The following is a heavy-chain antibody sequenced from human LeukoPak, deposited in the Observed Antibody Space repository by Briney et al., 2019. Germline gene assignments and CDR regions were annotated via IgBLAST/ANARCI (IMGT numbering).Heavy chain of an antibody. D-gene: IGHD2-2*01. CDR3: ARVHCSSTSCYPLFDS. CDR2: IYYSGNT. CDR1: GGSISSSSYY. Sequence: SETLSLTCTVSGGSISSSSYYWGWICQPPGKGLEWIGSIYYSGNTYYNPSLKSRVTISVDTSKNQFSLKLSSVTAADTAVYYCARVHCSSTSCYPLFDSWGQGTLVTVSS. J-gene: IGHJ4*02. V-gene: IGHV4-39*07.